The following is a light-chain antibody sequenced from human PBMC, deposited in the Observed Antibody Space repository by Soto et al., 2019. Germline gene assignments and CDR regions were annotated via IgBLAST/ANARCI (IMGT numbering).Light chain of an antibody. V-gene: IGKV3-20*01. J-gene: IGKJ2*01. CDR2: GAS. CDR3: QHYGNSPPYT. Sequence: EIVLTQSPGTLSLSPGERGTLSCRASQSVSSSYLAWYQQKPGQAPRLLIYGASSRATGIPDRFSGSGSGTDFTLTISRLDPEDFAVFYCQHYGNSPPYTFGQGTKLEIK. CDR1: QSVSSSY.